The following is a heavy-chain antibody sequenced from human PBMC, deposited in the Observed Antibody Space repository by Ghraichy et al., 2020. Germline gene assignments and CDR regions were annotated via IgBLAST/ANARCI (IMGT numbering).Heavy chain of an antibody. V-gene: IGHV4-38-2*02. J-gene: IGHJ5*02. Sequence: SETLSLTCTVSGYSISSGYYWGWIRPPPGKGLEWIGNIHHSEGTYYNPSLKSRVTISLDTSKNQFFLKLSSVTAADTAVYYCVRDRAQVTTFHWFDPWGRGTLVTVSS. CDR3: VRDRAQVTTFHWFDP. CDR2: IHHSEGT. CDR1: GYSISSGYY. D-gene: IGHD4-17*01.